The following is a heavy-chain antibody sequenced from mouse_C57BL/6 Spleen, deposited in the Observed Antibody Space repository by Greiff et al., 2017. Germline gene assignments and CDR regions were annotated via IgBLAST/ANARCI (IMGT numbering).Heavy chain of an antibody. J-gene: IGHJ4*01. V-gene: IGHV5-9*01. CDR1: GFTFRSYT. D-gene: IGHD1-1*01. CDR2: ISGGGGNT. Sequence: EVQLVESGGGLVKPGGSLKLSCAASGFTFRSYTMSWVRQTPEKRLEWVATISGGGGNTYYPDSVKGRFTISRDNAKNTLYLQMSSLRSEDTALYYCARRLYGDYYAMDYWGQGTSVTVSS. CDR3: ARRLYGDYYAMDY.